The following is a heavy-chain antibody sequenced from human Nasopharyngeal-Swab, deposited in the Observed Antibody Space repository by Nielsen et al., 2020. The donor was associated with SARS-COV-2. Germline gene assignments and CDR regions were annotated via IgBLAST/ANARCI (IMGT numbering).Heavy chain of an antibody. D-gene: IGHD2/OR15-2a*01. V-gene: IGHV3-9*01. CDR2: ISWNSYTI. CDR3: AKSRVPYGFYNAFDV. CDR1: GFTFSSYA. J-gene: IGHJ3*01. Sequence: SLKISCAASGFTFSSYAMHWVRQAPGRGLEWVSGISWNSYTINYVDSVKGRFTISRDNAKNSLFLQMNSLRAEDTAFYYCAKSRVPYGFYNAFDVWGQGTMVTVSS.